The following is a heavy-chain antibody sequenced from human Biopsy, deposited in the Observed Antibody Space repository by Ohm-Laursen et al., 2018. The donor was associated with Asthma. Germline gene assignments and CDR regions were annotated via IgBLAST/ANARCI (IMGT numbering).Heavy chain of an antibody. D-gene: IGHD6-13*01. Sequence: SLRLSCTASGFTFSSYGMYWVRQAPGKGLEWVAVISYDGSNKYYADSVKGRFTISRDNSKNTLYLQMNSLRSEDTAVYYCARDFLFQHGSSWYYYYYGMDVWGQGTTVTVSS. CDR1: GFTFSSYG. CDR2: ISYDGSNK. CDR3: ARDFLFQHGSSWYYYYYGMDV. V-gene: IGHV3-30*03. J-gene: IGHJ6*02.